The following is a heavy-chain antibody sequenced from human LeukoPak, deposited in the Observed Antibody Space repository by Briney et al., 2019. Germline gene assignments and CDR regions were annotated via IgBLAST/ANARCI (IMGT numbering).Heavy chain of an antibody. CDR1: GASISSGNYY. CDR2: IYTSGST. J-gene: IGHJ6*03. D-gene: IGHD4-11*01. CDR3: ARIPVPTVTTIYYYMDV. Sequence: PSQTLSLTCTVSGASISSGNYYWSWIRQPAGKGLEWIGRIYTSGSTNYNPSLKSRVTISLDTSKNQFSLKLNSVTAADTAVYYCARIPVPTVTTIYYYMDVWGKGTTVTVSS. V-gene: IGHV4-61*02.